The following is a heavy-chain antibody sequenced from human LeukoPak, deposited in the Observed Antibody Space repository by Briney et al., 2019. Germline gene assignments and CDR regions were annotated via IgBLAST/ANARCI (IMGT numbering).Heavy chain of an antibody. CDR1: GFTFSSYA. D-gene: IGHD3-22*01. Sequence: GGSLRLSCAASGFTFSSYAMSWVRQAPGKGLGWVSSISGDGDNTYYGDSVKGRFTVSRDNSKNTLYLQMNSLRAEDTAVYYGYYYTNDDFDMWGQGTMVTVSS. CDR3: YYYTNDDFDM. V-gene: IGHV3-23*01. CDR2: ISGDGDNT. J-gene: IGHJ3*02.